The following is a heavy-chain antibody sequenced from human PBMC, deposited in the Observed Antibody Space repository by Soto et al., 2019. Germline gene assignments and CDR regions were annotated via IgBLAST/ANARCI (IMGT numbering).Heavy chain of an antibody. CDR2: IIPIFGTA. CDR3: ARGDSSGYSFAFDI. V-gene: IGHV1-69*13. CDR1: GGTFSSYA. D-gene: IGHD3-22*01. J-gene: IGHJ3*02. Sequence: SVKVSCKASGGTFSSYAISWVRQAPGQGLEWMGGIIPIFGTANYARKFQGRVTITADESTSTAYMELSSLRSEDTAVYYCARGDSSGYSFAFDIWGQGTMVTVSS.